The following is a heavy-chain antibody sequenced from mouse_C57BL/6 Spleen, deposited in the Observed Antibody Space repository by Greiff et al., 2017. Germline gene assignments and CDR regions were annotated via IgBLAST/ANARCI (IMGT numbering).Heavy chain of an antibody. CDR1: GYTFTSYW. D-gene: IGHD1-1*01. CDR3: ARFSTTGVAPDY. Sequence: QVQLQQPGAELVMPGASVKLSCKASGYTFTSYWMHWVKQRPGQGLEWIGEIDPSDSYTNYNQKFKGKSTLTVDKSSSTAYMQLSSLTSEDSAVYYCARFSTTGVAPDYWGQGTTLTVAS. V-gene: IGHV1-69*01. CDR2: IDPSDSYT. J-gene: IGHJ2*01.